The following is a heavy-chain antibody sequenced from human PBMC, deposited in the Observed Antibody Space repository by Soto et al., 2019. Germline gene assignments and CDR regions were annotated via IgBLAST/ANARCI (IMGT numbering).Heavy chain of an antibody. D-gene: IGHD3-22*01. CDR3: ARDVYYYDSSGYYDY. Sequence: SVKVSCKASGGTFSSYAISWVRQAPGQGLDLLGGIIPIFGTANYAQKFQGRVTITADESSSTAYMELSSLRSEDTAVYYCARDVYYYDSSGYYDYWGQGTLVTVSS. V-gene: IGHV1-69*01. CDR1: GGTFSSYA. CDR2: IIPIFGTA. J-gene: IGHJ4*02.